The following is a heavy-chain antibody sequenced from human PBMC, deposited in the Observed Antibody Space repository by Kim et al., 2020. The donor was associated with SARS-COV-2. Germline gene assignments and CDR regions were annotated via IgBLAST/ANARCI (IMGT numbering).Heavy chain of an antibody. Sequence: ASVKVSCKASGYTFIDHTLHWVRQAPGQGPAWMGWIRTKSGATNYAQKFQGRVTMTRYTSITTAYMELRSLRSDNTAIYYCARPSTREWDCDAFDIWGQGTMVTVSS. D-gene: IGHD1-26*01. V-gene: IGHV1-2*02. CDR1: GYTFIDHT. J-gene: IGHJ3*02. CDR3: ARPSTREWDCDAFDI. CDR2: IRTKSGAT.